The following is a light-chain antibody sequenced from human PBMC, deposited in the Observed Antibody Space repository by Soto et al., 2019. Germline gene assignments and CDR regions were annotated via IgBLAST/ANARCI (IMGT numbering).Light chain of an antibody. V-gene: IGKV3-11*01. CDR1: QSINTF. Sequence: EVLLTQSPATLSVSPGESVTLPCRASQSINTFLAWYQQKPGQAPRLLIYDASSRAAGVPARFSGRGSGTDFTLTINSLEPEDFAVYHCQQRSIWPLTFGGGTRLEIK. CDR3: QQRSIWPLT. CDR2: DAS. J-gene: IGKJ5*01.